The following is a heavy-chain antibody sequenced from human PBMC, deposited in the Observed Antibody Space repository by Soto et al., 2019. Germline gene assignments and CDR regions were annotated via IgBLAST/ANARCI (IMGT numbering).Heavy chain of an antibody. J-gene: IGHJ4*02. CDR3: ARDRYNVRWLVRGPSGKTTSNDY. D-gene: IGHD6-19*01. CDR2: ISYDGSNK. Sequence: HPGGSLRLSCAASAFTLSSYAMHWVRQAPGKGLGWVAVISYDGSNKYYADSVKGRFTISRDNSKNTLYLQMNSLRAEDTAVYYCARDRYNVRWLVRGPSGKTTSNDYWGQGTLVTVSS. CDR1: AFTLSSYA. V-gene: IGHV3-30-3*01.